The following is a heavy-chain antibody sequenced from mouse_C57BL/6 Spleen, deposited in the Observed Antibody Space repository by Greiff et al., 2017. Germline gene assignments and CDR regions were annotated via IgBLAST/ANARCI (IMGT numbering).Heavy chain of an antibody. CDR2: ISSGGSYT. J-gene: IGHJ2*01. V-gene: IGHV5-6*01. CDR1: GFTFSSYG. D-gene: IGHD4-1*02. CDR3: ARQAQLYFDY. Sequence: EVKLMESGGDLVKPGGSLKLSCAASGFTFSSYGMSWVRQTPDKRLEWVATISSGGSYTYYPDSVKGRFTISRDNAKNTLYLQMSSLKSEDTAMYYCARQAQLYFDYWGQGTTLTVSS.